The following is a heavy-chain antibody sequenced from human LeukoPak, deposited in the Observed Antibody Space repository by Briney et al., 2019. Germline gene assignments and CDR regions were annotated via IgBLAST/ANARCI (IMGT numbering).Heavy chain of an antibody. CDR3: ARRSRLYKHETTGYHDS. Sequence: PSETLSLTCNVSGDYITTTNYYWAWIRQPPGKGLEWIASVFYSGTTYYHPSLKSRVIISMDTSRKQISLRLSSVTATDTAIYYCARRSRLYKHETTGYHDSWGQGTLVTVSS. CDR2: VFYSGTT. D-gene: IGHD3-9*01. CDR1: GDYITTTNYY. J-gene: IGHJ4*02. V-gene: IGHV4-39*01.